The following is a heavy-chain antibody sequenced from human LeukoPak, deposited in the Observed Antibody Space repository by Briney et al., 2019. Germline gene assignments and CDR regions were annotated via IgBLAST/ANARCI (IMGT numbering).Heavy chain of an antibody. D-gene: IGHD7-27*01. J-gene: IGHJ3*02. Sequence: PGGSLRLSCAASGFALSSHWMTWVRQVPGRGPEWVANVNRDGSETYYLDSVKGRFTISKDNAKNSLSLQMNSLRTEDAAVYYCARASYNWGFQNSALDIWGQGTTVTVSS. CDR1: GFALSSHW. V-gene: IGHV3-7*01. CDR3: ARASYNWGFQNSALDI. CDR2: VNRDGSET.